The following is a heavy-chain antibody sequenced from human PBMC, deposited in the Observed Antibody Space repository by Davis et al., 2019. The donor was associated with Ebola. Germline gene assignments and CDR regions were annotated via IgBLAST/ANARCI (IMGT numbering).Heavy chain of an antibody. J-gene: IGHJ5*02. D-gene: IGHD6-6*01. Sequence: PGGSLRLSCAASGFTFSSYGMHWVRQAPGKGLEWVAFIQYDGSNKYYADSVKGRFTISRDNSKNTLYLQMNSLRAEDTAVYYCARDQAPYSRSWGWFDPWGQGTLATVSS. CDR1: GFTFSSYG. CDR2: IQYDGSNK. V-gene: IGHV3-30*02. CDR3: ARDQAPYSRSWGWFDP.